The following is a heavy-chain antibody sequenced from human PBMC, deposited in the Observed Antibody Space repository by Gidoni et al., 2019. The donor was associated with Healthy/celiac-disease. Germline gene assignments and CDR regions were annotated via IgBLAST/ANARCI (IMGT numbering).Heavy chain of an antibody. CDR1: GFTFSSYE. CDR3: AREGWEPFGGGGGYFDY. D-gene: IGHD3-16*01. J-gene: IGHJ4*02. CDR2: ISSSGSTI. V-gene: IGHV3-48*03. Sequence: EVQLVESGGGLVQPGGSLRLSCAASGFTFSSYEMNWVRQAPGKGLEWFSYISSSGSTIYYADSVKGRFTISRDNAKNSLYLQMNSLRAEDTAVYYCAREGWEPFGGGGGYFDYWGQGTLVTVSS.